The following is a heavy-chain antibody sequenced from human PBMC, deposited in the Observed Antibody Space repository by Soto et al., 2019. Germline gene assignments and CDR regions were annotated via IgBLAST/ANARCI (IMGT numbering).Heavy chain of an antibody. J-gene: IGHJ4*02. CDR2: ISYDGSNK. V-gene: IGHV3-30*18. D-gene: IGHD2-15*01. Sequence: GGSLRLSCAASGFTFSSYGMHWVRQAPGKGLEWVAVISYDGSNKYYADSVKGRLTISRDNSKNKLYLQMNSLRAEDKAVYYCAKDRGCSGGSCYPPDLDYWGQGTLVTVSS. CDR1: GFTFSSYG. CDR3: AKDRGCSGGSCYPPDLDY.